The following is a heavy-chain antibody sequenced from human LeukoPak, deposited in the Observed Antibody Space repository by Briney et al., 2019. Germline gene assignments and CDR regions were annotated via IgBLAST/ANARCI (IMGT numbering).Heavy chain of an antibody. CDR1: GFTFSNAW. Sequence: PGGSLRLSCAASGFTFSNAWMSWVRQAPGKGLEWVGRIKSETDGGTTDYAAPVKGRFTISRDDSKNTLYLQMNSLKTEDTAMYYCSTDRHTANDYWGQGTLVTVSS. CDR2: IKSETDGGTT. D-gene: IGHD5-18*01. CDR3: STDRHTANDY. V-gene: IGHV3-15*01. J-gene: IGHJ4*02.